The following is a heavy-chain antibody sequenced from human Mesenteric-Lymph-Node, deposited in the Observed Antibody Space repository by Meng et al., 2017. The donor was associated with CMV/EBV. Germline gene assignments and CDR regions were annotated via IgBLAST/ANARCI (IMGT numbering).Heavy chain of an antibody. V-gene: IGHV3-21*01. CDR2: ISSSSTYI. J-gene: IGHJ5*02. D-gene: IGHD2-21*01. CDR3: ARADVLLLA. Sequence: LRLSCSASGFTFSSYTMNWVRQAPGKGLEWVSSISSSSTYIYYADSMKGRFTISRDNAKNSLYLQMNSLRAEDTAVYYCARADVLLLAWGQGTLVTVSS. CDR1: GFTFSSYT.